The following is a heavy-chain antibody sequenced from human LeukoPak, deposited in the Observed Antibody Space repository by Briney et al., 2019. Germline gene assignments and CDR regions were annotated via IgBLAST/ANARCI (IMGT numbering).Heavy chain of an antibody. CDR2: INPNSGGT. J-gene: IGHJ6*03. CDR3: ARDSEYSSSSPRLNYYYYYMDV. Sequence: GASVKVSCKASGYTFTGYYMHWVRQAPGQGLEWMGWINPNSGGTNYAQKFQGRVTMTRDTSISTAYMELSRLRSDDTAVYYCARDSEYSSSSPRLNYYYYYMDVWGKGTTVTVSS. V-gene: IGHV1-2*02. CDR1: GYTFTGYY. D-gene: IGHD6-6*01.